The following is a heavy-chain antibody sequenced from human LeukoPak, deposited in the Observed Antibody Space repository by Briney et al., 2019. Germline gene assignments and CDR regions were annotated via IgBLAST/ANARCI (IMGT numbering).Heavy chain of an antibody. D-gene: IGHD5-24*01. CDR3: ARVGYNPSFDY. V-gene: IGHV4-4*02. CDR2: IYHSGST. J-gene: IGHJ4*02. CDR1: GGSIKSNNW. Sequence: SETLSLTCAVSGGSIKSNNWWSWVRQPPGKGLEWIGEIYHSGSTNYNPSLESRVTVSVDKSKNQFSLDLSSVTAADTAVYYCARVGYNPSFDYWGQGTLVTVSS.